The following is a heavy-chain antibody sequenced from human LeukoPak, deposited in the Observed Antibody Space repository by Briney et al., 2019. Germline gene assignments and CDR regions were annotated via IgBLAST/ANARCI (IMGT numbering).Heavy chain of an antibody. J-gene: IGHJ2*01. V-gene: IGHV4-31*03. CDR2: IYYSGST. Sequence: SETLSLTCTVSGGSISSGSYYWAWIRRHPGRGLEWFGYIYYSGSTYYNPSLKSRVTVSEDTSKNQFSLKLTSVTAADTAVYYCARRAPSAGYFDLWGRGTLVSVSS. CDR3: ARRAPSAGYFDL. CDR1: GGSISSGSYY.